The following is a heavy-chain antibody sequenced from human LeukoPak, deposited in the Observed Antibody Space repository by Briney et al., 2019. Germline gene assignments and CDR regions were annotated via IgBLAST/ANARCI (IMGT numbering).Heavy chain of an antibody. D-gene: IGHD2-2*02. Sequence: ASVEVSCKASGYTFTGYYMHWVRQAPGQGLEWMGWINPNSGGTNYAQKFHGRVTMTRDTSISTAYMELSRLRSDDTAVYYCARDPSVVPAAIGWFDPWGQGTLVTVSS. CDR1: GYTFTGYY. CDR2: INPNSGGT. V-gene: IGHV1-2*02. CDR3: ARDPSVVPAAIGWFDP. J-gene: IGHJ5*02.